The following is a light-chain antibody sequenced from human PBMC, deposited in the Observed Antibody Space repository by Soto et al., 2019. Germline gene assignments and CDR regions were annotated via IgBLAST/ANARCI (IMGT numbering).Light chain of an antibody. CDR1: SSDVGGYNY. V-gene: IGLV2-14*01. J-gene: IGLJ1*01. CDR2: DVS. Sequence: QSALTLPVSVSGAPGESRAISCTGTSSDVGGYNYVSWYQQHPGKAPKLMLYDVSNRPSGVSSRFSGSKSGNTAPLTISGLQAEDEADYYCNSYTSSSTYVFGTGTKVTVL. CDR3: NSYTSSSTYV.